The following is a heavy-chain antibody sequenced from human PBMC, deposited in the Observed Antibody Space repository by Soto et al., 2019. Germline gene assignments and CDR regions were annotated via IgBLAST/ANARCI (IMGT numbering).Heavy chain of an antibody. CDR1: GFTFSDYY. V-gene: IGHV3-11*06. D-gene: IGHD3-16*01. CDR3: ARAPPMGGERAFDI. Sequence: AGGSLRLSCAASGFTFSDYYTSWIRQAPRKGLEWVSYISSSSSYTNYADSVKGRYTISRDNAKNSLYLQMNSLRAEDTAVYYCARAPPMGGERAFDIWGQGTMVTVSS. CDR2: ISSSSSYT. J-gene: IGHJ3*02.